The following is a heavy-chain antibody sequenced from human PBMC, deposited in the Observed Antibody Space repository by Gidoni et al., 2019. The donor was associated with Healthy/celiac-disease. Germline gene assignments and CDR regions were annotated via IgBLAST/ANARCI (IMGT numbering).Heavy chain of an antibody. J-gene: IGHJ6*03. Sequence: EVQLVESGGGLVKPGGSLRLSCAASGFTFSNAWMSWVRQAPGKGLEWVGRIKSKTDGGTTDYAAPVKGRFTISRDDSKNTLYLQMNSLKTEDTAVYYCTTTRPEYYDFWSGYSYYYYMDVWGKGTTVTVSS. D-gene: IGHD3-3*01. CDR1: GFTFSNAW. CDR3: TTTRPEYYDFWSGYSYYYYMDV. CDR2: IKSKTDGGTT. V-gene: IGHV3-15*01.